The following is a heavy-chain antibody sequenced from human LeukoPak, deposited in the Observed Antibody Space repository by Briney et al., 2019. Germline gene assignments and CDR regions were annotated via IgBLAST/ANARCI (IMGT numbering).Heavy chain of an antibody. CDR2: IYYSGST. D-gene: IGHD3-22*01. CDR3: ARALGGSGYYYYYYYYMDV. J-gene: IGHJ6*03. CDR1: GGSISSYY. V-gene: IGHV4-59*01. Sequence: SETLSLTCTVSGGSISSYYWSWIRQPPGKGLEWIGYIYYSGSTNYNPSLKSRVTISVDTSTNQFSLKLSSVTAADTAVYYCARALGGSGYYYYYYYYMDVWGKGTTVTISS.